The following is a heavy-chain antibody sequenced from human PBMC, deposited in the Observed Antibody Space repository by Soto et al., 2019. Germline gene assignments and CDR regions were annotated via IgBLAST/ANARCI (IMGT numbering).Heavy chain of an antibody. J-gene: IGHJ6*02. D-gene: IGHD2-2*01. CDR2: INHSGST. Sequence: QVQLQQWGAGLLKPSETLSLTCAVYGGSFSGYYWSWIRQPPGKGLEWIGEINHSGSTNYNPSLKSRVTISVDPSKNQFSLKLSSVTAADTAVYYCARGRIVWYCSSTSCTYYYYGMDVRGQGTTVTVSS. CDR3: ARGRIVWYCSSTSCTYYYYGMDV. CDR1: GGSFSGYY. V-gene: IGHV4-34*01.